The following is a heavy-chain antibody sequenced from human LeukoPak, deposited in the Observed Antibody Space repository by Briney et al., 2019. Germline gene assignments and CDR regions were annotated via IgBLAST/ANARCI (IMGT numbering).Heavy chain of an antibody. CDR3: ARDVNYSSSWYGTKGAFDI. D-gene: IGHD6-13*01. J-gene: IGHJ3*02. CDR1: GGSIRSYY. V-gene: IGHV4-59*01. Sequence: PSETLSLTCSVSGGSIRSYYWSWIRQSPGKGLEWIGYIYYSGSTNYNPSLESRVTISVDTSKNQFYLKLSSVTAADTAVYYCARDVNYSSSWYGTKGAFDIWGQGTTVTVSS. CDR2: IYYSGST.